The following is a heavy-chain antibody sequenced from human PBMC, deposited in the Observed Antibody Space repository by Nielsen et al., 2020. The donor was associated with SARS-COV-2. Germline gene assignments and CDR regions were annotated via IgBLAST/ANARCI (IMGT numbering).Heavy chain of an antibody. Sequence: QATGQGLEWMGWMNPNSGNTGYAQKLQGRVTMTRDTSISTAYMELSRLRSDDTAVYYCARDAISAHYGMDVWGQGTTVTVSS. J-gene: IGHJ6*02. CDR2: MNPNSGNT. V-gene: IGHV1-2*02. D-gene: IGHD2-21*01. CDR3: ARDAISAHYGMDV.